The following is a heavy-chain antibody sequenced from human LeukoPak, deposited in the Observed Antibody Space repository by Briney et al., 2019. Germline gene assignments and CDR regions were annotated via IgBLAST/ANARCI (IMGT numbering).Heavy chain of an antibody. Sequence: ASVEVSCKASGYTFTSYGISWERQAPGQGLEWMGWISAYNGNTNYAQKLQGRVTMTTDTSTSTAYMELRSLRSDDTAVYYCARARGRSLITTIDYWGQGTLVTVSS. D-gene: IGHD3-22*01. V-gene: IGHV1-18*01. J-gene: IGHJ4*02. CDR3: ARARGRSLITTIDY. CDR2: ISAYNGNT. CDR1: GYTFTSYG.